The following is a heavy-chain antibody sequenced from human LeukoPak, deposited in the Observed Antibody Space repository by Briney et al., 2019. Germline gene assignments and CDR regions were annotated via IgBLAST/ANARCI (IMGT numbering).Heavy chain of an antibody. D-gene: IGHD2-15*01. CDR3: ARGFQYCSGGSCYGDAFDI. CDR2: IYTSGST. J-gene: IGHJ3*02. CDR1: GGSTSGYY. V-gene: IGHV4-4*07. Sequence: SETLSLTCTVSGGSTSGYYWSWIRQPAGKGLEWIGRIYTSGSTNYNPSLKSRVTMSVDTSKNQFSLKLSSVTAADTAVYYCARGFQYCSGGSCYGDAFDIWGQGTMVTVSS.